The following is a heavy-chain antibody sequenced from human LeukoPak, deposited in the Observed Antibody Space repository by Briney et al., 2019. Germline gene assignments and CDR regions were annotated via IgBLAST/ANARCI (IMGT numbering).Heavy chain of an antibody. J-gene: IGHJ4*02. CDR3: AKDPGVGESFDY. D-gene: IGHD1-26*01. V-gene: IGHV3-30*02. Sequence: GGSLRLSCAASGFTFSSYGMHWVRQAPGKGLEWVAFIRYDGGNKYYADSVKGRFTISRDNSKNTLYLQMNSLRAEDTAVYYCAKDPGVGESFDYWGQGTLVTVSS. CDR1: GFTFSSYG. CDR2: IRYDGGNK.